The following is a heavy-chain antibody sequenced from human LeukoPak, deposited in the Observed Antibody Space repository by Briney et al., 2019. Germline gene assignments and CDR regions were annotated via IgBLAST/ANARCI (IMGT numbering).Heavy chain of an antibody. CDR3: AREEYSSSWYLPFDF. Sequence: GGSLRLSCAASGFTYSTYGIHWLRQAPGKALQWPANIWYDGGNKYYADSVKGRVTISRDNSKDTVYLQMNSLRVEDTAVYYCAREEYSSSWYLPFDFWGQGTLVTVSS. V-gene: IGHV3-33*01. D-gene: IGHD6-13*01. CDR2: IWYDGGNK. CDR1: GFTYSTYG. J-gene: IGHJ4*02.